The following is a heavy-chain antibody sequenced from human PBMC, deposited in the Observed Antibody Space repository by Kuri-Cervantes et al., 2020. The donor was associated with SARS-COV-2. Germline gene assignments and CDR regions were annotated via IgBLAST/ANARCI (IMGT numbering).Heavy chain of an antibody. CDR1: GFTFSSYS. J-gene: IGHJ6*03. V-gene: IGHV3-48*02. D-gene: IGHD6-13*01. CDR2: ISSSSSTI. Sequence: GESLKISCAASGFTFSSYSMNWVRQAPGKGLEWVSYISSSSSTIYYADSVKGRFTISRDNAKNSLYLQMNSLRDEDTAVYYCARGGGVRGSSWYGARFLHYYYMDVWGKGTTVTVSS. CDR3: ARGGGVRGSSWYGARFLHYYYMDV.